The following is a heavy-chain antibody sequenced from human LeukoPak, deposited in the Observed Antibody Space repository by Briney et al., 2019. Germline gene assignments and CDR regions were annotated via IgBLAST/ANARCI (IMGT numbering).Heavy chain of an antibody. CDR2: ISSSGSTI. J-gene: IGHJ3*02. V-gene: IGHV3-11*01. CDR3: AREIDTLERDAFDI. Sequence: GGSLRLSCAASGFTFTNAWMSWIRQAPGKGLEWVSYISSSGSTIYYADSVKGRFTISRDNAKNSLYLQMNGLRAEDTAVYYCAREIDTLERDAFDIWGQGTMVTVSS. CDR1: GFTFTNAW. D-gene: IGHD3-16*01.